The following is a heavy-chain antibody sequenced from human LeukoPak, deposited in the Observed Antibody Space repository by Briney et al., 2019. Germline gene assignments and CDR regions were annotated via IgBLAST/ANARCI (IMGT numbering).Heavy chain of an antibody. V-gene: IGHV3-74*01. CDR2: ISTDGSSR. CDR3: ASYLTSIPSGMDV. CDR1: GFTFSSYW. Sequence: GGSLRLSCAASGFTFSSYWMHWLRQEPRKGLVWVSRISTDGSSRSYADSVKGRFTISRDNGKNTLYLQMSSLRAEDTAVYYCASYLTSIPSGMDVWGQGATVTVSS. D-gene: IGHD2/OR15-2a*01. J-gene: IGHJ6*02.